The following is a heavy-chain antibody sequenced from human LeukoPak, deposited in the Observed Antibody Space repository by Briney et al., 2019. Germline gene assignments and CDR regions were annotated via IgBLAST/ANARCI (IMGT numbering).Heavy chain of an antibody. Sequence: PSETLSLTCAVSGGSISSGGYSWSWIRQPPGKGLEWIGYIYYSGSTYYNPSLKSRVTISVDTSKNQFSLKLSSVTAADTAVYYCARRLRHSTSFDYWGQGTLVTVSS. V-gene: IGHV4-30-4*07. CDR3: ARRLRHSTSFDY. D-gene: IGHD6-13*01. J-gene: IGHJ4*02. CDR1: GGSISSGGYS. CDR2: IYYSGST.